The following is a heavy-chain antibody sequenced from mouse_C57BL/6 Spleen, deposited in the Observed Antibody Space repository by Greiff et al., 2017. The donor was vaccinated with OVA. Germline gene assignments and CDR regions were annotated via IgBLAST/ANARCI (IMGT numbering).Heavy chain of an antibody. CDR2: ISYDGSN. CDR3: AREGNYDGDAMDY. D-gene: IGHD2-4*01. CDR1: GYSITSGYY. Sequence: EVKLVESGPGLVKPSQSLSLTCSVTGYSITSGYYWNWIRQFPGNKLEWMGYISYDGSNNYNPSLKNRISITRDTSKNQFFLKLNSVTTEDTATYYCAREGNYDGDAMDYWGQGTSVTVSS. J-gene: IGHJ4*01. V-gene: IGHV3-6*01.